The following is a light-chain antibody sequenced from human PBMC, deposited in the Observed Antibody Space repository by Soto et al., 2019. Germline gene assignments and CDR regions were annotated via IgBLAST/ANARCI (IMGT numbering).Light chain of an antibody. CDR1: QSVSSVY. V-gene: IGKV3-20*01. CDR2: GAS. CDR3: QQYGSSPRT. J-gene: IGKJ1*01. Sequence: EVVLTQSPGTLSLSPGERATLSCRASQSVSSVYLAWYQQRPGQAPSLLMYGASSRATGTPERFSGSGSGTDFTLTISSLEPEDFAVYYCQQYGSSPRTFGQGTKV.